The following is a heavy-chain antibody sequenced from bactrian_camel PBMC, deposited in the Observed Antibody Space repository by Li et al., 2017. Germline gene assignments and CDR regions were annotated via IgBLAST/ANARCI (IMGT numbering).Heavy chain of an antibody. CDR3: AAVGGGSAAHTIVIARTPGDSAY. V-gene: IGHV3S40*01. D-gene: IGHD2*01. J-gene: IGHJ6*01. CDR1: GLTFSGYD. Sequence: VQLVESGGGLVQPGGSLTLSCVVSGLTFSGYDMSWVRQAPGKGLEWVSSIKTGGGNTDYTDSVKGRFTIDSAAKNTVYLRMNSVKSEDTALYYCAAVGGGSAAHTIVIARTPGDSAYWGQGTQVTVS. CDR2: IKTGGGNT.